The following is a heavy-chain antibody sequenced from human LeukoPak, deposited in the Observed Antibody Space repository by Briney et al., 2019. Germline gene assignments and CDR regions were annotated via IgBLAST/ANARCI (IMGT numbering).Heavy chain of an antibody. CDR2: IYHSGST. Sequence: SETMSLTCAVSGGSVSSSYWWNWVRQPPGKGLEWIGEIYHSGSTNYNPSLKSRVTISVDKSKNQFSLKLSSVTAADTAVYYCARKDYDISGQFDSWGQGTLVTFSS. CDR1: GGSVSSSYW. J-gene: IGHJ4*02. V-gene: IGHV4-4*02. D-gene: IGHD3-22*01. CDR3: ARKDYDISGQFDS.